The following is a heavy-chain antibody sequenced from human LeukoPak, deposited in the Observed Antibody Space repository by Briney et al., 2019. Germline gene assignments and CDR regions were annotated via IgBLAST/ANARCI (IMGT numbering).Heavy chain of an antibody. CDR1: GFTFSSYW. J-gene: IGHJ4*02. V-gene: IGHV3-7*01. D-gene: IGHD6-13*01. CDR3: ARDSSSWYGEDYFDY. Sequence: GGSLRLSCAASGFTFSSYWMSWVRQAPGKGLEWVANIKQDGSEKYYVDSVKGRFTISRDNAKNSLYLQMNSLRAEDTAVYYCARDSSSWYGEDYFDYWGQGTLVTVSS. CDR2: IKQDGSEK.